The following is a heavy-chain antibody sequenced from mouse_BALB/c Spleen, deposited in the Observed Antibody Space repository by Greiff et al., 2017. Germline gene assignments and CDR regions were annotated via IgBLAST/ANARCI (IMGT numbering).Heavy chain of an antibody. CDR2: ILPGSGST. CDR1: GYTFSSYW. V-gene: IGHV1-9*01. J-gene: IGHJ4*01. Sequence: VQLQESGAELMKPGASVKISCKATGYTFSSYWIEWVKQRPGHGLEWIGEILPGSGSTNYNEKFKGKATFTADTSSNTAYMQLSSLTSEDSAVYYCARYVYYDYVLYAMDYWGQGTSVTVSS. CDR3: ARYVYYDYVLYAMDY. D-gene: IGHD2-4*01.